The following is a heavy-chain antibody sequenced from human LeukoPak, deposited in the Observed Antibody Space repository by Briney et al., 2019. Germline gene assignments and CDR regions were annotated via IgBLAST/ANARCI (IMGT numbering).Heavy chain of an antibody. CDR3: ARDPIPNNPNYYYYGMDV. CDR2: ISYDGSNK. D-gene: IGHD2-2*02. V-gene: IGHV3-30-3*01. J-gene: IGHJ6*02. CDR1: GFTFSSYA. Sequence: GRSLRLSCAASGFTFSSYAMHWVRQAPGKGLEWVAVISYDGSNKYYADSVKGRFTISRDNSKNTLYLQMNGLRAEDTAVYYCARDPIPNNPNYYYYGMDVWGQGTTVTVSS.